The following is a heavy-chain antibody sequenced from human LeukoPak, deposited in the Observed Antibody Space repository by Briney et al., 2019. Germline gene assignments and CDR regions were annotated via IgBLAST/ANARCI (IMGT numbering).Heavy chain of an antibody. V-gene: IGHV1-2*06. CDR3: AIQPWGSGNNWYFDL. CDR1: GYTSSGFH. J-gene: IGHJ2*01. D-gene: IGHD7-27*01. CDR2: ISPSSGGT. Sequence: ASVKVSCKPSGYTSSGFHIHRVRQAPGQGPESMRRISPSSGGTDYAQRIQGRVTMTRDTSISTAYMELSSLRSDDTAVYYCAIQPWGSGNNWYFDLWGRGTLVTVSS.